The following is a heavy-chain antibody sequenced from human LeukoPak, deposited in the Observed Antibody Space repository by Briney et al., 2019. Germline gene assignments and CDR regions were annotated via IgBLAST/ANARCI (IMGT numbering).Heavy chain of an antibody. CDR3: VRHFTVTTDYFDY. CDR1: GYSINSGYW. V-gene: IGHV4-38-2*01. CDR2: IFHSWST. J-gene: IGHJ4*02. D-gene: IGHD4-17*01. Sequence: SETLSLTCAVSGYSINSGYWWGWARHPPGKGLEWIGSIFHSWSTNYNPSLKSRVTISLDTSKSHFSLRLSSVTAADTAVYYCVRHFTVTTDYFDYWGQGALVTVSS.